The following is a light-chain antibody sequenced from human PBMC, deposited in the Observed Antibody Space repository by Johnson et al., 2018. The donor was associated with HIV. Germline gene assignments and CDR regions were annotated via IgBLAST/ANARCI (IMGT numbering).Light chain of an antibody. V-gene: IGLV1-51*02. CDR3: GTWDSNLSAGHV. CDR2: ENN. CDR1: SSNIGNNY. J-gene: IGLJ1*01. Sequence: QPVLTQPPSVSAAPGQKVTISCSGSSSNIGNNYVSWYQQLPGTAPKLLIYENNKRPSGIPDRFSGPKSGTSATLVFTGLHTGDEADSYCGTWDSNLSAGHVFGTGTKVTVL.